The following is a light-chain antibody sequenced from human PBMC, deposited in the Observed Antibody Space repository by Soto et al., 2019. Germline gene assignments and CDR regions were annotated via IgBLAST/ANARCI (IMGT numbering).Light chain of an antibody. V-gene: IGLV1-51*02. CDR3: GTWDSSLSVGV. CDR1: SSNVGKNY. CDR2: EGN. Sequence: QAVVTQPPSVSAAPGQKVTISCSGSSSNVGKNYVSWYQQLPGAAPKLLIYEGNKRPSGIPDRFSGSKSGTSATLGITGLQTGDEADYYCGTWDSSLSVGVFGGGTKVTVL. J-gene: IGLJ3*02.